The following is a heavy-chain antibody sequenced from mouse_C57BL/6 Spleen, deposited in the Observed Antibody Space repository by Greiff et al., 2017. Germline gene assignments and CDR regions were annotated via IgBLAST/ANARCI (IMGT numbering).Heavy chain of an antibody. V-gene: IGHV1-69*01. D-gene: IGHD1-1*01. CDR2: IDPSDSYT. J-gene: IGHJ3*01. CDR1: GYTFTSYW. Sequence: QVQLQQPGAELVMPGASVKLSCKASGYTFTSYWMHWVKQRPGQGLEWIGEIDPSDSYTNYNQKFKGKSTLTVDKSSSTAYMQLSSLTSEDSAVYYCARRETRHGSGSWFACWGQRPLVTVAA. CDR3: ARRETRHGSGSWFAC.